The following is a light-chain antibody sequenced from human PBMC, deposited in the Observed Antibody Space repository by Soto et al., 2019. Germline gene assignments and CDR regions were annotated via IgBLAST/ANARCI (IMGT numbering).Light chain of an antibody. J-gene: IGLJ3*02. Sequence: QSALTQPASVSGSPGQSITISCTGTSSDVGAYNYVSWYQQHPGKAPKLMIYEVSNRPSGVSNRFSGSKSGNTASLTIYGLQAEYEGDYYCSSYTRGSTWVFGGGTKVTVL. CDR3: SSYTRGSTWV. CDR2: EVS. V-gene: IGLV2-14*01. CDR1: SSDVGAYNY.